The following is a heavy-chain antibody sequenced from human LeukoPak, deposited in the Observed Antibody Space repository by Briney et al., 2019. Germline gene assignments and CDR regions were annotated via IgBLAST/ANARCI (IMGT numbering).Heavy chain of an antibody. V-gene: IGHV4-30-4*08. CDR3: ARGKWVAAAGMLDY. CDR2: IYYSGST. J-gene: IGHJ4*02. CDR1: GGSISSGDYS. D-gene: IGHD6-13*01. Sequence: PSQTLSLTCTVSGGSISSGDYSWSWIRQPPGKGLEWIGYIYYSGSTYYNPSLKSRVTISVDTSKNQFSRKLSSVTAADTAVYYCARGKWVAAAGMLDYWGQGTLVTVSS.